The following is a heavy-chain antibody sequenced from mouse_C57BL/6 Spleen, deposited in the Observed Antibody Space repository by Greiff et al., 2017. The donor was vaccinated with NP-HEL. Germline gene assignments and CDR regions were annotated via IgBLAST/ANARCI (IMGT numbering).Heavy chain of an antibody. D-gene: IGHD4-1*01. V-gene: IGHV3-1*01. J-gene: IGHJ3*01. CDR2: ISYSGST. CDR1: GYSITSGYD. CDR3: ASNWDKAWFAY. Sequence: DVMLVESGPGMVKPSQSLSLTCTVTGYSITSGYDWHWIRHFPGNKLEWMGYISYSGSTNYNPSLKSRISITHDTSKNHFFLKLNSVTTEDTATYYCASNWDKAWFAYWGQGTLVTVSA.